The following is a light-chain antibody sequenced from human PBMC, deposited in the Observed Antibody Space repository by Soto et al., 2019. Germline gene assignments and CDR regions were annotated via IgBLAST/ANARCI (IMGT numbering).Light chain of an antibody. CDR2: GNS. V-gene: IGLV1-40*01. CDR1: SSNIGAGYD. Sequence: QSVLTQPPSVSGAPGQRVTISCTGISSNIGAGYDVHWYQQLPGTAPKLLIYGNSNRPSGVPDRFSGSKSGTSASLAITGLQAEDEADYYCQSYDSSLSGSVFGGWTKVTVL. CDR3: QSYDSSLSGSV. J-gene: IGLJ3*02.